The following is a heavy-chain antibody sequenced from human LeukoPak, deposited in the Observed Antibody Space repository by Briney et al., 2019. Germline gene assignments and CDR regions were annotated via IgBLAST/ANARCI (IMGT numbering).Heavy chain of an antibody. J-gene: IGHJ3*02. CDR2: IYYSGST. Sequence: SETLSLTCTVSGGSISSGGYYWSWIRQHPGKGLEWIGYIYYSGSTYYNPSLNSRVTISVDTSKNQFSLKLSSVTAADTAVYYCARGSSYYYDSSGYYWGAFDIWGQGTMVTVSS. D-gene: IGHD3-22*01. V-gene: IGHV4-31*03. CDR3: ARGSSYYYDSSGYYWGAFDI. CDR1: GGSISSGGYY.